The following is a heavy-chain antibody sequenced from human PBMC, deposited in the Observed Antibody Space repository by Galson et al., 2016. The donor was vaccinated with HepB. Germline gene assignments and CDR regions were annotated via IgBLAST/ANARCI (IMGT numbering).Heavy chain of an antibody. J-gene: IGHJ6*02. CDR2: ISTFNGYT. Sequence: SVKVSCKASGYSFSSYGISWVRQAPGQGLVWLGWISTFNGYTKYAQKLPGRVTMTTDTSTSTAYMELRSLRSDDTAVYYCARDGLRFLEWLRDGMDVWGQGTTVTVSS. CDR1: GYSFSSYG. D-gene: IGHD3-3*01. CDR3: ARDGLRFLEWLRDGMDV. V-gene: IGHV1-18*01.